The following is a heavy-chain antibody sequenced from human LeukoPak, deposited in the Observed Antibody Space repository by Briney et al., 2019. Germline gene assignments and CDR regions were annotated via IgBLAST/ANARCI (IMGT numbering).Heavy chain of an antibody. J-gene: IGHJ6*02. CDR3: AKVGRYCSSTSCSRTYYYYGMDV. CDR2: IWYDGSNK. Sequence: GGSLRLSCAASGFTFSSYGMHWVRQAPGKGLEWVAVIWYDGSNKYYADSVKGRFTISRDNSKNTLYLQMNSLRAEDTAVYYCAKVGRYCSSTSCSRTYYYYGMDVWGQGTTVTVSS. CDR1: GFTFSSYG. D-gene: IGHD2-2*01. V-gene: IGHV3-30*02.